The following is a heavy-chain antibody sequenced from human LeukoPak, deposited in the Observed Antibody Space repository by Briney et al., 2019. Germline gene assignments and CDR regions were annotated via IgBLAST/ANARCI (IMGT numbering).Heavy chain of an antibody. D-gene: IGHD5-12*01. Sequence: GGSLRLSCAASTFIVSSTVMSWVRQAPGKGLEWVSSFSGGSTYFADSRKGRFTISGDNSKNTLHVHMNSLRAEDTAVYYCARPFIVATITARGDAFDIWGQGTMVTVSS. J-gene: IGHJ3*02. CDR1: TFIVSSTV. CDR2: FSGGST. CDR3: ARPFIVATITARGDAFDI. V-gene: IGHV3-38-3*01.